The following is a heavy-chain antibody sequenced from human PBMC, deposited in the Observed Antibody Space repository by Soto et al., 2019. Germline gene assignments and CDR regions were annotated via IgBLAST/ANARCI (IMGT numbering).Heavy chain of an antibody. D-gene: IGHD3-16*01. CDR3: ARMETFGSLNWFDP. J-gene: IGHJ5*02. CDR1: GYSFTNNY. CDR2: MNPGSGDT. V-gene: IGHV1-8*01. Sequence: ASVKVSCKSSGYSFTNNYVSWVRQGTGQGLEWMGWMNPGSGDTGYAQKFQGRVTMTRDISIATAYMELSSLRSDDTAIYYCARMETFGSLNWFDPWGQGTLVTVSS.